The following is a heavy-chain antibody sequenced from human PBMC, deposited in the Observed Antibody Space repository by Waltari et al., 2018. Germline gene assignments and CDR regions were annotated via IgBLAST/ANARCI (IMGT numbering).Heavy chain of an antibody. CDR3: AREMRREAGWFDP. CDR1: GYTFTTYA. CDR2: LNGGNGNT. D-gene: IGHD1-26*01. J-gene: IGHJ5*02. V-gene: IGHV1-3*01. Sequence: QVQLVQSGAEVKKPGASVKVSCKASGYTFTTYAMHWVRQAPGQRLEWMGWLNGGNGNTKDSQKFQGRVTITRDTSASTAYMELSSLRSEDTAVYYCAREMRREAGWFDPWGQGTLVTVSS.